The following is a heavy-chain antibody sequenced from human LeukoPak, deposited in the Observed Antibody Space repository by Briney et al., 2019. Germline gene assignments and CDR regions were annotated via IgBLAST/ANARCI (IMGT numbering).Heavy chain of an antibody. V-gene: IGHV1-18*01. CDR3: ARNAGSYFEFAP. D-gene: IGHD1-26*01. CDR1: GYTFSTYG. CDR2: ISGNSGKT. J-gene: IGHJ5*02. Sequence: ASVKVSCKTSGYTFSTYGLSWVRQAPGQGLEWMGWISGNSGKTHYAQKFQDRVTLTADTSSTTAFMELRSLRSDDTAMYYCARNAGSYFEFAPWGQGTLVTVSS.